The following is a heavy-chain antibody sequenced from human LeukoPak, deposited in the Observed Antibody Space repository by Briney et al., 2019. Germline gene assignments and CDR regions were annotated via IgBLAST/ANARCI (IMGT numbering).Heavy chain of an antibody. V-gene: IGHV4-34*01. D-gene: IGHD6-19*01. CDR3: ARGAPEQWLGKPFWFDP. CDR2: INHSGST. Sequence: PSETLSLTCAVSGGSFSGYYWTWIRQPPGKGLEWIGEINHSGSTNYNPSLKSRVTISVDTSKNQFSLKLSSVTAADTAVYYCARGAPEQWLGKPFWFDPWGQGTLVSVSS. CDR1: GGSFSGYY. J-gene: IGHJ5*02.